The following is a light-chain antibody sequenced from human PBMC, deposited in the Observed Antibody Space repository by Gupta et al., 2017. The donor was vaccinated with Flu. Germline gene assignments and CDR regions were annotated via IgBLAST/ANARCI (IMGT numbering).Light chain of an antibody. CDR2: DAS. CDR3: QQRSNWPRALT. V-gene: IGKV3-11*01. J-gene: IGKJ4*01. CDR1: QSVSSY. Sequence: EIVLTQSPATLSLSPGERATLSCRASQSVSSYLALYQQKPGQAPRLLIYDASNRATGIPARFSCSGSGTDFTLTISSLEPEDFAVYYCQQRSNWPRALTFGGGTKVEIK.